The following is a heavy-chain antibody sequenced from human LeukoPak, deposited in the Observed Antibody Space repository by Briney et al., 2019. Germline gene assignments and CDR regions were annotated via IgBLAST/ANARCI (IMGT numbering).Heavy chain of an antibody. CDR3: ARIGYSSSSFDY. J-gene: IGHJ4*02. V-gene: IGHV3-7*01. D-gene: IGHD2-2*01. CDR2: IKQDGSEK. Sequence: QPGGSLRLSCAASGFTFDDYGMSWVRQAPGKGLEWVANIKQDGSEKDYVDSMRGRFTISRDNAKNSVYLQMNSLRVEDTAVYYCARIGYSSSSFDYWGQGTLVIVSS. CDR1: GFTFDDYG.